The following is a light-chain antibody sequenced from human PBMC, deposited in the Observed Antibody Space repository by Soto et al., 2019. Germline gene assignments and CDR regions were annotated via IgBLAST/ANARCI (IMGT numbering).Light chain of an antibody. CDR1: QSVSNNY. CDR3: QQYGDSPT. Sequence: EIVLTQSPGTLSLSPGERATLSCRASQSVSNNYLAWYQQKPGQAPRLLIYETSSRTTGTPGRFSGSGSGTDFTLTISTLEPEDFAVYYCQQYGDSPTFGQGTKVDIK. CDR2: ETS. J-gene: IGKJ1*01. V-gene: IGKV3-20*01.